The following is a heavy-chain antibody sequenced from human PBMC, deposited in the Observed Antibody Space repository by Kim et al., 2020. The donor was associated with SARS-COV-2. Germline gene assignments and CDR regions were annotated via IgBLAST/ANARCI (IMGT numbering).Heavy chain of an antibody. CDR3: VSRYSSSARWRY. V-gene: IGHV1-8*01. CDR2: IDPRTGNT. CDR1: GYIFTSDD. Sequence: ASVKVSCKASGYIFTSDDINWVRQATGQGLEWMGWIDPRTGNTAYAQKLQDRVTMTRNTSISTVYMEPSSLRPDDTAAYYCVSRYSSSARWRYRGQGTLATVSS. J-gene: IGHJ4*02. D-gene: IGHD6-6*01.